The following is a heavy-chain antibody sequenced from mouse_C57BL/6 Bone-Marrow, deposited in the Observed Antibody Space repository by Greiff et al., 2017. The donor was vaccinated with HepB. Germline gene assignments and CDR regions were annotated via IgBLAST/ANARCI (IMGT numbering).Heavy chain of an antibody. Sequence: EVQLQQSGPELVKPGASVKIPCKASGYTFTDYNMDWVKQSHGKSLEWIGDINPNNGGTIYNQKFKGKATLTVDKSSSTAYMELRSLTAEDTAVYYCARSPYYYGSPLDYWGQGTTLTVSS. CDR3: ARSPYYYGSPLDY. CDR1: GYTFTDYN. V-gene: IGHV1-18*01. J-gene: IGHJ2*01. CDR2: INPNNGGT. D-gene: IGHD1-1*01.